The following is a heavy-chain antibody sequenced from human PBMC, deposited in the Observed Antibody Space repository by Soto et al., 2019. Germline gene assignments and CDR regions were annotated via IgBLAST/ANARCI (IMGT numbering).Heavy chain of an antibody. D-gene: IGHD2-15*01. CDR1: GGTFSSYT. V-gene: IGHV1-69*02. J-gene: IGHJ6*03. Sequence: ASVKVSCKASGGTFSSYTISWVRQAPGQGLEWMGRIIPILGIANYAQKFQGRVTITADKSTSTAYMELSSLRSEDTAVYYCARGVGCSGGSCYHMDVWGKGTTVTVSS. CDR2: IIPILGIA. CDR3: ARGVGCSGGSCYHMDV.